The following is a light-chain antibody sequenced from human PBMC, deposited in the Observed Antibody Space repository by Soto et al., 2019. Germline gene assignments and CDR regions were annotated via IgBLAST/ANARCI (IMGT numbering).Light chain of an antibody. CDR1: QTVSSNY. J-gene: IGKJ1*01. CDR3: QQYGSSPPWT. Sequence: IVLTQSPGTLSLSPGERATLSCRASQTVSSNYLAWYQQKPGQAPRLLIYDASSRATGVPDRFSGSGSGTDFTLTISRLEPEDFAVYYCQQYGSSPPWTFGQGTKVDIK. CDR2: DAS. V-gene: IGKV3-20*01.